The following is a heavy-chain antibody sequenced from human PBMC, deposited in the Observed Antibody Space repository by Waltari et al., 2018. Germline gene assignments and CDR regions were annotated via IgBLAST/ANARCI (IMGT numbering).Heavy chain of an antibody. V-gene: IGHV1-2*06. CDR3: AREGGGALGGDY. J-gene: IGHJ4*02. CDR2: INPNSGDT. CDR1: GYTSPGYY. Sequence: QVQLVQSGAEVKKPGASVTVSCKASGYTSPGYYMHWVRQAPGQGLEWMGRINPNSGDTKNAQKFQGRVTMTRDTSISTAYMGLGGLGSEDTAVYYCAREGGGALGGDYWGQGTLVTVSS. D-gene: IGHD1-26*01.